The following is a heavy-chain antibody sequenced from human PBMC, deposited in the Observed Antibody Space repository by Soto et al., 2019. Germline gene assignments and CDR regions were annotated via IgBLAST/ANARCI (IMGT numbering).Heavy chain of an antibody. CDR2: ISYDGSNK. D-gene: IGHD3-10*01. CDR3: AKEVNGYGSGSYYQEGLFDY. Sequence: PGGSLRLSCAASGFTFSSYGMHWVRQAPGKGLEWVAVISYDGSNKYYADSVKGRFTISRDNSKNTLYLQMNSLRAEDTAVYYCAKEVNGYGSGSYYQEGLFDYWGQGTLVTVSS. V-gene: IGHV3-30*18. CDR1: GFTFSSYG. J-gene: IGHJ4*02.